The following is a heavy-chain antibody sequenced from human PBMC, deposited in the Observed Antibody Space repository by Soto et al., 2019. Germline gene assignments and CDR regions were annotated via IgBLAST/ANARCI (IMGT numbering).Heavy chain of an antibody. CDR3: AKDRGGYSGYDLYYYYYGMDV. D-gene: IGHD5-12*01. V-gene: IGHV3-30*18. J-gene: IGHJ6*02. CDR2: ISYDGSNK. Sequence: PVGSLRLSCAASGFTFSSYGMHWVRQAPGKGLEWVAVISYDGSNKYYADSVKGRFTISRDNSKNTLYLQMNSLRAEDTAVYYCAKDRGGYSGYDLYYYYYGMDVWGQGTTVTVS. CDR1: GFTFSSYG.